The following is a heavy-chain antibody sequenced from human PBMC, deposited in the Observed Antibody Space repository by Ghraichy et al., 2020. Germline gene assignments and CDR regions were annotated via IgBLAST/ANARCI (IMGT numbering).Heavy chain of an antibody. CDR3: ARIGYCSGGSCYHYYYYGMDV. D-gene: IGHD2-15*01. V-gene: IGHV4-61*01. CDR2: IYYSGST. CDR1: GGSVSSGSYY. Sequence: SETLSLTCTVSGGSVSSGSYYWSWIRQPPGKGLEWIGYIYYSGSTNYNPSLKSRVTISVDTSKNQFSLKLSSVTAADTAVYYCARIGYCSGGSCYHYYYYGMDVWGQGTTVTVSS. J-gene: IGHJ6*02.